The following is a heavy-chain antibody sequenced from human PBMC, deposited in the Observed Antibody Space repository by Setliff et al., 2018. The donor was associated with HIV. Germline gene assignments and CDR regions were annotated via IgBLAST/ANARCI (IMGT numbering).Heavy chain of an antibody. V-gene: IGHV4-61*09. J-gene: IGHJ5*02. CDR3: AREGVPAAVMWFDP. Sequence: SETLSLTCTVSGGSISSGSYYWSWIRQPAGKGLEWIGHIYTSGSTNYNPSLKSRVTISVDTSKNQFSLKLSSVTASDTAVYYCAREGVPAAVMWFDPWGQGTLVTVS. CDR2: IYTSGST. CDR1: GGSISSGSYY. D-gene: IGHD2-2*01.